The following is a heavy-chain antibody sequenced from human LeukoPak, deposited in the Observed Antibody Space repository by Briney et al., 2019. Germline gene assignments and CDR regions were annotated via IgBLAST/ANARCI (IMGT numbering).Heavy chain of an antibody. J-gene: IGHJ4*02. D-gene: IGHD6-13*01. CDR2: INHSGST. CDR1: GGSFSGYY. Sequence: SETLSLTCAVYGGSFSGYYWTWNRQPPGKGLEWIGEINHSGSTNYNPSLKSRVTISVDTSKNQFSLKLSSVTAADTAVYYCARGGGIAAAAFFDYWGQGTLVTVSS. V-gene: IGHV4-34*01. CDR3: ARGGGIAAAAFFDY.